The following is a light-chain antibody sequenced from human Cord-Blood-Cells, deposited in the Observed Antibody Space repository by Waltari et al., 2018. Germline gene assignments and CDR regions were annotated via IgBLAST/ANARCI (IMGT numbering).Light chain of an antibody. J-gene: IGKJ4*01. CDR2: AAS. CDR1: HGISSW. V-gene: IGKV1-12*01. CDR3: QQANSFPPT. Sequence: DIQMTQPPSPVSSSSGDRITIPCRASHGISSWLAWYQQKPGKAPKLLIYAASSLQSGVPSRFSGSGSGTDFTLTISRLQPEDFATYYCQQANSFPPTFGGGTKVEIK.